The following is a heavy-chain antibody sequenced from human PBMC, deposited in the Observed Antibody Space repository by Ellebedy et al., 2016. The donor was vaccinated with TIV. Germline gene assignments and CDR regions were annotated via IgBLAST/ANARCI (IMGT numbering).Heavy chain of an antibody. CDR2: ISGSGGST. CDR3: AKDKRNYYGSGSYFITPNFDY. D-gene: IGHD3-10*01. CDR1: GFTFSSYA. J-gene: IGHJ4*02. Sequence: PGGSLRLSCVASGFTFSSYAMSWVRQAPGKGLEWVSAISGSGGSTYYADSVKGRFTISRDNSKNTLCLQMNSLRAEDTAVYYCAKDKRNYYGSGSYFITPNFDYWGQGTLVTVSS. V-gene: IGHV3-23*01.